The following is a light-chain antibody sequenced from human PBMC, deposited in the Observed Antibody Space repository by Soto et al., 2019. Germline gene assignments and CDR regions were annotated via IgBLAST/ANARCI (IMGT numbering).Light chain of an antibody. CDR1: QSVRSN. CDR3: QRYNNWPPFT. V-gene: IGKV3-15*01. J-gene: IGKJ2*01. Sequence: EIVMTQSPATLSVSPGERVTLSCRASQSVRSNLAWYQQKPGQAPRLLIYGASTRATGIPARFSGSGSGTEFTLTISRLQSEDFTVYYCQRYNNWPPFTFGQGTKLEIK. CDR2: GAS.